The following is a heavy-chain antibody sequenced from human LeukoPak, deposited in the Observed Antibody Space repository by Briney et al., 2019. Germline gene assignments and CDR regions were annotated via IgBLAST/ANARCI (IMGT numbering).Heavy chain of an antibody. CDR3: ARDTGNSNNFDY. V-gene: IGHV3-48*03. CDR1: GFTFNHYA. D-gene: IGHD4-11*01. J-gene: IGHJ4*02. CDR2: ITLSGSTK. Sequence: PGGSLRLSCVASGFTFNHYAINWVRQAPGKGLEWISYITLSGSTKKYAESVKGRFTISRDNAKNSLYLQMNSLRAEDTAVYYCARDTGNSNNFDYWGQGTLVTVSS.